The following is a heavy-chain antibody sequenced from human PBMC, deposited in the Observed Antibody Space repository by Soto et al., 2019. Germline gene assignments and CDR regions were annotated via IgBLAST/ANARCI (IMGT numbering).Heavy chain of an antibody. V-gene: IGHV1-69*01. Sequence: QVQLVQSGAEVKKPGSSVKVSCKASGGTFSSYAISWVRQAPGQGLEWMGGIIPIFGTANYAQKFQGRVTITADESTRTAYMELRSLRSEDTAVYYCAGGGGEEYSSSPPLDYWGQGTLVTVSS. D-gene: IGHD6-6*01. CDR2: IIPIFGTA. CDR1: GGTFSSYA. CDR3: AGGGGEEYSSSPPLDY. J-gene: IGHJ4*02.